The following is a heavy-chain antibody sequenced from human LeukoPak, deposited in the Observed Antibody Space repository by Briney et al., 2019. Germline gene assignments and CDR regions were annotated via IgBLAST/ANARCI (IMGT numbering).Heavy chain of an antibody. Sequence: SETLSLTCTVSGGSISSYYWSWIRQPPGKGLEWIGYIYYSGSTNYNPSLKSRVTISVDTSKNQFSLKLSSVTAADTAVYYCARHRVEWLLHSADDAFDIWGQGTMVTVSS. CDR3: ARHRVEWLLHSADDAFDI. V-gene: IGHV4-59*08. CDR1: GGSISSYY. J-gene: IGHJ3*02. D-gene: IGHD3-22*01. CDR2: IYYSGST.